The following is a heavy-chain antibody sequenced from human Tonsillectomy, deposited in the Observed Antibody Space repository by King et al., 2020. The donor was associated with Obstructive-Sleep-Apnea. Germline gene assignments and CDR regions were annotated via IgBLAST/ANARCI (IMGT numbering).Heavy chain of an antibody. CDR2: ISGSSGTI. Sequence: VQLVESGGGLVQPGGSLRLSCTASGFTVRSYSMNWVRQAPGKGLEWVSYISGSSGTISYADSVKGRFTISRDNAKNLLYLQMNSLRVEDTAMYYCAKDRRQWPVLESWGHGTLVTVSS. J-gene: IGHJ4*01. CDR3: AKDRRQWPVLES. D-gene: IGHD6-19*01. V-gene: IGHV3-48*04. CDR1: GFTVRSYS.